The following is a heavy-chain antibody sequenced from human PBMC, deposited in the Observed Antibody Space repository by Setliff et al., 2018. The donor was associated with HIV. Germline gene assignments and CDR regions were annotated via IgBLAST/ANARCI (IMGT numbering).Heavy chain of an antibody. CDR2: IYYSGST. J-gene: IGHJ4*02. Sequence: SETLSLTCAVYGGSFSGYYWTWIRQRPGKGLEWIAFIYYSGSTYYSPSLKSRLMISVDTSKNQFSLNMTSVTAADTAVYYCARGRDYGDFDYWGQGTLVTVSS. CDR3: ARGRDYGDFDY. V-gene: IGHV4-34*01. CDR1: GGSFSGYY. D-gene: IGHD4-17*01.